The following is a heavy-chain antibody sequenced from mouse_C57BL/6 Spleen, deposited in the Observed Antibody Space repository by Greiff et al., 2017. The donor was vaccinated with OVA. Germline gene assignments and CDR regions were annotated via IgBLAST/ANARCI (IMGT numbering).Heavy chain of an antibody. J-gene: IGHJ2*01. Sequence: QVQLQQSDAELVKPGASVKLSCKVSGYTFTDHTIHWMKQRPEQGLEWIGYIYPRDGSTKYNEKFKGKATLTADKSSSTAYMHLNSLTSEDSAVYFCARVHGNYFYYFDYWGQGTTLTVSS. CDR2: IYPRDGST. CDR3: ARVHGNYFYYFDY. V-gene: IGHV1-78*01. D-gene: IGHD2-1*01. CDR1: GYTFTDHT.